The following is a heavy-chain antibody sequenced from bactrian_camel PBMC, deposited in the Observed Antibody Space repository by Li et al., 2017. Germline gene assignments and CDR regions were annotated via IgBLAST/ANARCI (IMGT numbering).Heavy chain of an antibody. CDR3: AAGPADLSDLALRLDPDEYNY. D-gene: IGHD1*01. V-gene: IGHV3S54*01. J-gene: IGHJ4*01. CDR2: IYTGGSTT. CDR1: GYIFTPCG. Sequence: HVQLVESGGGSVQAGGSLKLSCTVSGYIFTPCGMGWFRQTPGKEREEVAYIYTGGSTTHYADSVKGRFTISRDKNTVTLQMSSLKPEDTATYYCAAGPADLSDLALRLDPDEYNYWGQGTQVTVS.